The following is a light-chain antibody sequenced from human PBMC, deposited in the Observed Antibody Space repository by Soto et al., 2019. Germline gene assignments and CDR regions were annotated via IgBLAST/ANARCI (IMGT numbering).Light chain of an antibody. CDR1: QSISSY. CDR2: DAS. J-gene: IGKJ4*01. CDR3: QQSYSTPLT. V-gene: IGKV3-11*01. Sequence: EIVLTQSPATLSLSPGERATLSCRASQSISSYLTWYQQKPGQAPRLLIYDASNMESGIPARFSGSGSGTDFTLTISSLQPEDFATYYCQQSYSTPLTFGGGTKVDIK.